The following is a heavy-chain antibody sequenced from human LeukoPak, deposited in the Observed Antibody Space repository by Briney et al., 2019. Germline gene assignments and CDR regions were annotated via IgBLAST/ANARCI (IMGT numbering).Heavy chain of an antibody. V-gene: IGHV1-8*03. Sequence: ASVKVSCEASGYTFTSYDINWVRQATGQGLEWMGWMNPNSGNTGYAQKFQGRVTITRNTSISTAYMELSSLRSEDTAVYYCAISSTSGGYYYYYYMDVWGKGTTVTVSS. CDR3: AISSTSGGYYYYYYMDV. CDR1: GYTFTSYD. D-gene: IGHD2-2*01. CDR2: MNPNSGNT. J-gene: IGHJ6*03.